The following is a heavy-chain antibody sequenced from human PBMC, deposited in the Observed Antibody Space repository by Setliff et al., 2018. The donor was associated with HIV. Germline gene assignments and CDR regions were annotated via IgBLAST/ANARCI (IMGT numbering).Heavy chain of an antibody. V-gene: IGHV3-11*03. CDR1: GFTFSAHG. CDR3: ANMQWASNAWYSFDY. D-gene: IGHD6-19*01. CDR2: ISSSSSYT. J-gene: IGHJ4*02. Sequence: PGGSLRLSCAASGFTFSAHGMHWVRQAPGKGLEWVSYISSSSSYTNYADSVKGRFTISRDNAKNSLYLQMNSLGAEDTAVYYCANMQWASNAWYSFDYWGQGALVTVSS.